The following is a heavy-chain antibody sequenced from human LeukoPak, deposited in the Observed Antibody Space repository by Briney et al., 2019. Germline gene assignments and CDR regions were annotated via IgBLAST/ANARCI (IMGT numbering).Heavy chain of an antibody. J-gene: IGHJ5*02. CDR3: ARGRAPKVAGMGNWFDP. CDR1: GFTFSSYD. D-gene: IGHD6-19*01. Sequence: GGSLRLSCVTSGFTFSSYDMHWVRQATGKGLEWVSAIGSTGVTYYSASVKGGFTISREDAKSSLYLQMNSLKAEDTAVYYCARGRAPKVAGMGNWFDPWGQGTLVTVSS. V-gene: IGHV3-13*04. CDR2: IGSTGVT.